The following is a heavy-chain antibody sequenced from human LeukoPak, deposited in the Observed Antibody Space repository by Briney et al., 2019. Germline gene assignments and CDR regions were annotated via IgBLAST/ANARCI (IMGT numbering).Heavy chain of an antibody. Sequence: PSETLSLTCAVYGGSFSGYYWSWIRQPPGKGLEWIGEINHSGSTNYNPSLKSRVTISVDTSKNQFSLKLSSVTAADTAVYYCARGSITMVRGVILRTPLPRWFDPWGQGTLVTVSS. CDR3: ARGSITMVRGVILRTPLPRWFDP. CDR2: INHSGST. V-gene: IGHV4-34*01. D-gene: IGHD3-10*01. J-gene: IGHJ5*02. CDR1: GGSFSGYY.